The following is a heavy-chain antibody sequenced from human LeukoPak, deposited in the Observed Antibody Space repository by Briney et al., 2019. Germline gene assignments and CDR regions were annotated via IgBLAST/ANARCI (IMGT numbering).Heavy chain of an antibody. Sequence: GGSLRLSCAASEFTFSSYWMTWVRQAPGKGLEWVANIKQDGSEIYYMDSVQGRFTIFRDNAQKSLGLQMNSLRVEDTAVYYCARDALRNSLDYWGQGTLVVVSS. CDR1: EFTFSSYW. D-gene: IGHD2/OR15-2a*01. CDR2: IKQDGSEI. CDR3: ARDALRNSLDY. V-gene: IGHV3-7*04. J-gene: IGHJ4*02.